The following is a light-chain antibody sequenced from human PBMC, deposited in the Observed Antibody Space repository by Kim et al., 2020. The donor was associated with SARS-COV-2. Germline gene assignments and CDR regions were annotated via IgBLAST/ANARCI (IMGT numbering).Light chain of an antibody. CDR1: QSVVSNY. Sequence: EIVLTQSPGTLSLSPGERATLSCRASQSVVSNYLAWYQQKPGQAPRLLIYGASTRATGIPDRFSGSGSGTDFTLTIGRLEPEDFAVYYCQQFGSSPMYTFGQGTKLEI. J-gene: IGKJ2*01. V-gene: IGKV3-20*01. CDR3: QQFGSSPMYT. CDR2: GAS.